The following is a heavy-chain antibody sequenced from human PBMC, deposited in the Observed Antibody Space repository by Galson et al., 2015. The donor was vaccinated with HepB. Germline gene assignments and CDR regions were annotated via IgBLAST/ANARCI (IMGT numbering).Heavy chain of an antibody. CDR3: AKGPPYSSSWYGFDY. J-gene: IGHJ4*02. D-gene: IGHD6-13*01. V-gene: IGHV3-23*01. CDR1: GFTFSSYA. Sequence: SLRLSCAASGFTFSSYAMSWVRQAPGKGLEWVSAISGSGGSTYYADSVKGRFTISRDNSKNTLYLQMNSLRTEDTAVYYCAKGPPYSSSWYGFDYWGQGTLVTVSS. CDR2: ISGSGGST.